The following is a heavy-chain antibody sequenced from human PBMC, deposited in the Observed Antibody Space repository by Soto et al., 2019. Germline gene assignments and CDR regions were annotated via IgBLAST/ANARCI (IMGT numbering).Heavy chain of an antibody. CDR3: AREASPHYYDSSGYYYVPAFDI. D-gene: IGHD3-22*01. V-gene: IGHV3-30-3*01. Sequence: GGSLRLSCAASGFTFSSYAMHWVRQAPGKGLEWVAVISYDGSNKYYADSVKGRFTISRDNSKNTLYLQMNSLRAEDTAVYYCAREASPHYYDSSGYYYVPAFDIWGQGTMVTVSS. J-gene: IGHJ3*02. CDR1: GFTFSSYA. CDR2: ISYDGSNK.